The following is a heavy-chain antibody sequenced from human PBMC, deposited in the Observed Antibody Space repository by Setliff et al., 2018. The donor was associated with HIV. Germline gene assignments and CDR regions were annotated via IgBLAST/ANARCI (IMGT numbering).Heavy chain of an antibody. CDR2: IIRFFGTT. CDR3: ARETYYGSGSYLPTKYYYYYMDV. V-gene: IGHV1-69*05. D-gene: IGHD3-10*01. J-gene: IGHJ6*03. CDR1: GGTFSSYA. Sequence: SVKVSCKASGGTFSSYAISWVRQAPGQGLEWLGGIIRFFGTTDYAQKFQGRLTITKDESTTTAYMELRSLRSEDTAVYYCARETYYGSGSYLPTKYYYYYMDVWGKGTTVTVSS.